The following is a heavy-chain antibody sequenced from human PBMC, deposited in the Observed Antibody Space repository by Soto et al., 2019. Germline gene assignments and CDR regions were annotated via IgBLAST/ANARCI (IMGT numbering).Heavy chain of an antibody. CDR1: GYSFTSYW. CDR3: ASALWCGELFTIYDGFDI. CDR2: IYPGDSDT. V-gene: IGHV5-51*01. J-gene: IGHJ3*02. Sequence: PGESLKISCKGSGYSFTSYWIGWVRQMPGKGLEWMGIIYPGDSDTRYSPSFQGQVTISADKSISTAYLQWSSLKASDTAMYYCASALWCGELFTIYDGFDIWGQGTMVTVSS. D-gene: IGHD3-10*01.